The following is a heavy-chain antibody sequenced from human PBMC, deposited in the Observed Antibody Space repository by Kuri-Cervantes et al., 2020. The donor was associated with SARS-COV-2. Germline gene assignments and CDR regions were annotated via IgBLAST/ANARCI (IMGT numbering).Heavy chain of an antibody. J-gene: IGHJ6*02. D-gene: IGHD3-10*01. Sequence: GESLKISCAASGFTFRSYWMYWVRQAPGQGLVWVSRINTDGSITTYADSVKGRFTISRDNAKNTVFLQMNSLRAEDTAVYYCAREDYYGSGSYYYYYYYGMDVWGQGNTVNVSS. CDR1: GFTFRSYW. CDR3: AREDYYGSGSYYYYYYYGMDV. V-gene: IGHV3-74*01. CDR2: INTDGSIT.